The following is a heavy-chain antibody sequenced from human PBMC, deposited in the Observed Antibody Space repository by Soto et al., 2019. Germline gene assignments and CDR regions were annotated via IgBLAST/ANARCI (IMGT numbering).Heavy chain of an antibody. CDR1: GFTFSSYG. CDR3: AAAIHWELLGAFDI. V-gene: IGHV3-30*03. D-gene: IGHD1-26*01. CDR2: ISYDGSNK. Sequence: GGSLRLSCAASGFTFSSYGMHWVRQAPGKGLEWVAVISYDGSNKYYVDSVKGRFTISRDNSKNTLYLQMNSLRAEDTAVYYCAAAIHWELLGAFDIWGQGTMVTVSS. J-gene: IGHJ3*02.